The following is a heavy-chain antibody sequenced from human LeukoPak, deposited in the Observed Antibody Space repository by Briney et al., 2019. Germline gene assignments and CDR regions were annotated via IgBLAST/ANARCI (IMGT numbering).Heavy chain of an antibody. Sequence: SETLSLTCTVSGGSISSTNYYWGWIRQPPGKGLEWIGEINHIGSTNYNPSLKSRVTISVDTSKNQFSLKLSSVTAADTAFYYCARGNYYYDYMDVWGKGTTVTISS. CDR1: GGSISSTNYY. J-gene: IGHJ6*03. CDR2: INHIGST. V-gene: IGHV4-39*07. CDR3: ARGNYYYDYMDV.